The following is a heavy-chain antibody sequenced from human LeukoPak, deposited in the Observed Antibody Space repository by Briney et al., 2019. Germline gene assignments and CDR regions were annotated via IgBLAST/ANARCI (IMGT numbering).Heavy chain of an antibody. CDR3: ARLGKQQLYSSGWQRGSVEPDY. D-gene: IGHD6-13*01. Sequence: SETLSLTCTVSGGSISSSSYYWGWIRQPPGKGLEWIGSIYYSGSTYYNPSLKSRATISVDTSKNQFSLKLSSVTAADTAVYYCARLGKQQLYSSGWQRGSVEPDYWGQGTLVTVSS. CDR2: IYYSGST. CDR1: GGSISSSSYY. V-gene: IGHV4-39*01. J-gene: IGHJ4*02.